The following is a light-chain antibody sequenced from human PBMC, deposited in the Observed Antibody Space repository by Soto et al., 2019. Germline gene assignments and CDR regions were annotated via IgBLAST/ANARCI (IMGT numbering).Light chain of an antibody. CDR2: DSS. Sequence: EIVLTQSPGTLSLSPGDRAALSCRTTQILNGGSLAWYQVKPGQAPRLLMYDSSIRGAGVPNSFSGSGSGTDFTLTISRLETEDFAVYYCQLYGSSPELTFGGGTKVEIK. CDR1: QILNGGS. J-gene: IGKJ4*01. V-gene: IGKV3-20*01. CDR3: QLYGSSPELT.